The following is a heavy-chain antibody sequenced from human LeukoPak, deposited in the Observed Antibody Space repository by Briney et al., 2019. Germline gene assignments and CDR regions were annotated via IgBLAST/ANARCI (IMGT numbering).Heavy chain of an antibody. CDR3: ARVITIFGVVTEGYYFDY. V-gene: IGHV1-69*13. Sequence: SVKVSCKASGGTFSSYAISWVRQAPGQGLEWMGGIIPIFGTANYAQKSQGRVTITADESTSTAYMELSSLRSEDTAVYYCARVITIFGVVTEGYYFDYWGQGTLVTVSS. J-gene: IGHJ4*02. CDR2: IIPIFGTA. D-gene: IGHD3-3*01. CDR1: GGTFSSYA.